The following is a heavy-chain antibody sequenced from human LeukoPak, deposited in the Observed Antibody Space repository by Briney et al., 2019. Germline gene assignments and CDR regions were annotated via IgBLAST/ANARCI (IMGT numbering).Heavy chain of an antibody. J-gene: IGHJ1*01. Sequence: PSETLSLTCAVYGGSFSVYYWGWIRQPPGKGLEWIGSIYYSGSTYYNPSLKSRVTISVDTSKNQFSLKLSSVTAADTAVYYCARVHRGDFQHWGQGTLVTVSS. CDR3: ARVHRGDFQH. CDR2: IYYSGST. CDR1: GGSFSVYY. D-gene: IGHD3-10*01. V-gene: IGHV4-34*01.